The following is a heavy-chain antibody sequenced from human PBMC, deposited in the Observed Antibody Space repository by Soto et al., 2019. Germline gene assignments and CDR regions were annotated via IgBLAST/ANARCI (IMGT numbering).Heavy chain of an antibody. J-gene: IGHJ5*02. CDR1: GVSFSNFG. V-gene: IGHV1-69*13. D-gene: IGHD5-12*01. CDR3: AREGSGYNS. Sequence: SVKVSCKDSGVSFSNFGISWLRQAPGQGLEWMGGIVPVFGRPNYAQRFRGRLTITAAESTSTVYMELISLRSDDTTVCYWAREGSGYNSWGQGTQVTVSS. CDR2: IVPVFGRP.